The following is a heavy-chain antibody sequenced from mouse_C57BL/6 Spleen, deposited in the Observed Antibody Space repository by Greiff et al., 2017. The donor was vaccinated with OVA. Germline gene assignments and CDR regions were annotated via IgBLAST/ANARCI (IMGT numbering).Heavy chain of an antibody. J-gene: IGHJ2*01. D-gene: IGHD1-1*01. V-gene: IGHV1-26*01. CDR1: GYTFTDYY. CDR2: INPNNGGT. CDR3: DVTTVVADY. Sequence: EVQLQQSGPELVKPGASVKISCKASGYTFTDYYMNWVKQSHGKSLEWIGDINPNNGGTSYNQKFKGKATLTVDKSSSTAYMELRSLTSEDSAVYYCDVTTVVADYWGQGTTLTVSS.